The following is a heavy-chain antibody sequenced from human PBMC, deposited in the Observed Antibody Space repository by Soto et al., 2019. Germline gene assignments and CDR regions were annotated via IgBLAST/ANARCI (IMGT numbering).Heavy chain of an antibody. J-gene: IGHJ3*02. CDR2: FDPEDGET. Sequence: ASVKVSCKVSGYTLTELSMHWVRQAPGKGLEWMGGFDPEDGETIYAQKFQGRVTMTEDTSTDTAYMELSSLRSEDTAVYYCATTVGIAAAGLDEKYAFDIWGQGTMVTVSS. D-gene: IGHD6-13*01. CDR3: ATTVGIAAAGLDEKYAFDI. V-gene: IGHV1-24*01. CDR1: GYTLTELS.